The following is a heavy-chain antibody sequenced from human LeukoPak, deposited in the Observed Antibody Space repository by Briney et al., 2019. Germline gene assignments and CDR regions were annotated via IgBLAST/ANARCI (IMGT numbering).Heavy chain of an antibody. V-gene: IGHV3-74*01. J-gene: IGHJ4*02. CDR3: ARVSGSYWNYFDY. CDR2: ISSDGSTT. CDR1: GFSFNSHW. D-gene: IGHD1-26*01. Sequence: GGSLRLSCAASGFSFNSHWMHWVRQVPGKGLVWVSRISSDGSTTSYADSVKGRFTISRDNAKNSLYLQMNSLRAEDTALYYCARVSGSYWNYFDYWGQGTLVTVSS.